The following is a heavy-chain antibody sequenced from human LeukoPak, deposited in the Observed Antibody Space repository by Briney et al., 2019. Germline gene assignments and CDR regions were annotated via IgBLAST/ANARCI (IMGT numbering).Heavy chain of an antibody. CDR1: GGSFSGYY. V-gene: IGHV4-34*01. CDR2: INHSGST. Sequence: KASETLSLTCAVYGGSFSGYYWSWIRQPPGKGLEWIGEINHSGSTNYNPSLKSRVTISVDTSKNQFSLKLSSVTAADTAVYYCARHPWFDPWGQGTLVNVSS. J-gene: IGHJ5*02. CDR3: ARHPWFDP.